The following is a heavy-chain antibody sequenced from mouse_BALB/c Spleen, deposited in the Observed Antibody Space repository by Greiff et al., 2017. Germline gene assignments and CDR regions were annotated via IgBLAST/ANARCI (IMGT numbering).Heavy chain of an antibody. Sequence: EVQVVESGAELVKPGASVKLSCTASGFNIKDTYMHWVKQRPEQGLEWIGRIDPANGNTKYDPKFQGKATITADTSSNTAYLQLSSLTSEDTAVYYCARDDGYYEGAMDYWGQGTSVTVSS. CDR1: GFNIKDTY. V-gene: IGHV14-3*02. D-gene: IGHD2-3*01. CDR2: IDPANGNT. CDR3: ARDDGYYEGAMDY. J-gene: IGHJ4*01.